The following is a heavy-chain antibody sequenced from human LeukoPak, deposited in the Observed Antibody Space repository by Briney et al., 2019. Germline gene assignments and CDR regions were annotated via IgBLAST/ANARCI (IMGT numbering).Heavy chain of an antibody. V-gene: IGHV4-59*01. CDR3: ARMYSSDWYINYYYYYMDV. CDR2: IYYSGST. Sequence: SETLSLTCTVSGDSITTYYWSWIRQPPGKGLEWIGYIYYSGSTNYNPSLKSRVTISVDRSKNQFSLKLSSVTAADTAVYYCARMYSSDWYINYYYYYMDVWGKGTTVTISS. CDR1: GDSITTYY. D-gene: IGHD6-19*01. J-gene: IGHJ6*03.